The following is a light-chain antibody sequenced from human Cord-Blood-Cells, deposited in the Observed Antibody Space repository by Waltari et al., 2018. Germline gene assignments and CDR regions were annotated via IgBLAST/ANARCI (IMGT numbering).Light chain of an antibody. V-gene: IGKV1-39*01. J-gene: IGKJ1*01. Sequence: DIQMTQSPSSLSASVGDRVTITCRASQSISSYLNWYKQKPGKAPKPLIYAASSLQSGVQPRFSGSGSWTDLTLTISSLQPEYFATYFCQQSYSTPRTFGQGTKVEIK. CDR3: QQSYSTPRT. CDR1: QSISSY. CDR2: AAS.